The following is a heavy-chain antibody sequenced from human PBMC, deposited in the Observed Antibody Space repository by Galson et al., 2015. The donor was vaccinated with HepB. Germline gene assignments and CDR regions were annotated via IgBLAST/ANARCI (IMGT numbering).Heavy chain of an antibody. D-gene: IGHD3-22*01. CDR2: IIPIFGTA. CDR3: ARANYYDSSGYYHRFDY. J-gene: IGHJ4*02. CDR1: GGTFSSYA. V-gene: IGHV1-69*13. Sequence: SVKVSCKASGGTFSSYAISWVRQAPGQGLEWMGGIIPIFGTANYAQKFQGRVTITADESTSTAYMELSSLRSEDTAVYYCARANYYDSSGYYHRFDYWGQGTLVTVSS.